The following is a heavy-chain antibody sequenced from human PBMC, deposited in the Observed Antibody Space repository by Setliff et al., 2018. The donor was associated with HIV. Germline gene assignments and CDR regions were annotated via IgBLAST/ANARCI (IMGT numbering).Heavy chain of an antibody. CDR3: ARALPFRTFGGFDP. CDR1: GFTFGTYA. CDR2: IDGGGGNT. V-gene: IGHV3-23*01. J-gene: IGHJ5*02. D-gene: IGHD3-10*01. Sequence: PGGSLRLSCAASGFTFGTYAISWVRQAPGKGLEWVSAIDGGGGNTYYADSVRGRFTISRDNSKNTVYLHMNSLKAEDTAVYYCARALPFRTFGGFDPWGQGTLATVSS.